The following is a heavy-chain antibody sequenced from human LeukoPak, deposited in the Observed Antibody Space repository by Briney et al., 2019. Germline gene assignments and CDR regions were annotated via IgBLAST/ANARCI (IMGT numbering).Heavy chain of an antibody. CDR3: ARETGDVLLGAFDI. Sequence: GGSLRLSCAASGFTVSSNHMSWVRQAPGKGLEWVSAIGTVGDTHYLDSVKGRFTISRENAKNSLYLQMNSLRAGDTAVYYCARETGDVLLGAFDIWGQGTMVTVSS. CDR2: IGTVGDT. V-gene: IGHV3-13*01. D-gene: IGHD3-10*01. J-gene: IGHJ3*02. CDR1: GFTVSSNH.